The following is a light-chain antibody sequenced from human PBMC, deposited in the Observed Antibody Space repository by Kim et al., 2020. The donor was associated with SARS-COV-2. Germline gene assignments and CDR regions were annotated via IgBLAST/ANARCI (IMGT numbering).Light chain of an antibody. V-gene: IGKV4-1*01. Sequence: RATLNCKSSHTVLYNSNNKNYLAWYQQKPGQAPKLLIYWASSRESGVSDRFSGSGSETDFTLTISSLQAEDVAVYYCKQYYSTPPSFGQGTKLEI. CDR2: WAS. CDR3: KQYYSTPPS. CDR1: HTVLYNSNNKNY. J-gene: IGKJ2*03.